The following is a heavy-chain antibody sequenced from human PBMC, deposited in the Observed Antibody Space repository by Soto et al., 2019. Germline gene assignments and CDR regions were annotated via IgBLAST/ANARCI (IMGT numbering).Heavy chain of an antibody. CDR2: IIPLFGTP. D-gene: IGHD3-10*01. CDR1: GGIFSTYA. CDR3: ARDRDDYGSGNYYNRIDF. V-gene: IGHV1-69*01. Sequence: QVQLVQAGAEVKKPGSSVKVSCKASGGIFSTYAISWLRQAPGQGLEWMGGIIPLFGTPNYAQRFKGRVTITADESTSTAYMEMNRLRSEDTAVYYCARDRDDYGSGNYYNRIDFWGQGTLVTVSS. J-gene: IGHJ4*02.